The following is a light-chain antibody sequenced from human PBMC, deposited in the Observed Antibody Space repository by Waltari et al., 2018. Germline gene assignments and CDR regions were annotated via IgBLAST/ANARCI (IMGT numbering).Light chain of an antibody. CDR2: WAS. CDR3: QQYDDSPIT. Sequence: DIVMTQSPDSLTLSLGERATLSCKSSQSVLRTSSNKTSLAWYQQKSGQPPKLLFYWASTRDSGVPDRFSGSRYGTDFTLTSSSLQSEDGAIYYCQQYDDSPITFGPGTKVDV. V-gene: IGKV4-1*01. CDR1: QSVLRTSSNKTS. J-gene: IGKJ3*01.